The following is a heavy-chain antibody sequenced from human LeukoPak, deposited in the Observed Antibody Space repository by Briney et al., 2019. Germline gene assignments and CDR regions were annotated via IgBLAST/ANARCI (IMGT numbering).Heavy chain of an antibody. CDR3: AKDFPRLPYGHFDY. V-gene: IGHV3-23*01. CDR2: ISGSGGNT. Sequence: GGTLRLSCAASGFTFSSYGMSWVRQAPGKGLEWVSVISGSGGNTYYADSVKGRFTISRDNSKNTLYLQMNSLRAEDTAVYYCAKDFPRLPYGHFDYWGQGTLVTVSS. D-gene: IGHD3-10*01. J-gene: IGHJ4*02. CDR1: GFTFSSYG.